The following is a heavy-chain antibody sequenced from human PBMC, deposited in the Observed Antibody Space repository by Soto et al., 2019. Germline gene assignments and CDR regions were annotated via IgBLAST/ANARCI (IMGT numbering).Heavy chain of an antibody. J-gene: IGHJ4*02. CDR1: GYTFTSYD. Sequence: GASVKVSCKASGYTFTSYDINWVRQAPGQRLEWMGWINAGNGNTKYSQKFQGRVTITRDTSASTAYMELSSLRSEDTAVYYCATLPMVPAAMRRIAAAGNQNFDYWGQGTLVTVSS. D-gene: IGHD2-2*01. V-gene: IGHV1-3*01. CDR3: ATLPMVPAAMRRIAAAGNQNFDY. CDR2: INAGNGNT.